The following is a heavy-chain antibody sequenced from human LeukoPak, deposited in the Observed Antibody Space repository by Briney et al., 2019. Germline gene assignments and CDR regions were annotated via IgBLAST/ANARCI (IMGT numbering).Heavy chain of an antibody. Sequence: GGSLRLSCAASGFTFSSYWTSWGPHAPGKRREWVANINQDGSDKYYVGSVKGRLIISRDNARNSLFLQMNILPAEDTAIYYCVREGAYSTSSPAGYWGQGTLVSVSS. D-gene: IGHD6-6*01. J-gene: IGHJ4*02. CDR1: GFTFSSYW. CDR3: VREGAYSTSSPAGY. CDR2: INQDGSDK. V-gene: IGHV3-7*01.